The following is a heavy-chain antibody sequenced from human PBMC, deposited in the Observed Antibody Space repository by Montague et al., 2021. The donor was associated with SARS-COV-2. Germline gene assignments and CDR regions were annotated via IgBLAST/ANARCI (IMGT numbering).Heavy chain of an antibody. D-gene: IGHD3-3*01. CDR1: GYTLTEAP. V-gene: IGHV1-24*01. CDR2: FDPEYGET. CDR3: ATEGLSVFGVVIYAFHM. Sequence: SVKVSCKVSGYTLTEAPMHWVRQAPGKGLEWMGSFDPEYGETLYAHKFQDRVTMTEDTSTDTAYMELSSLRFEDTAVYYCATEGLSVFGVVIYAFHMWGQGTMVTVSS. J-gene: IGHJ3*02.